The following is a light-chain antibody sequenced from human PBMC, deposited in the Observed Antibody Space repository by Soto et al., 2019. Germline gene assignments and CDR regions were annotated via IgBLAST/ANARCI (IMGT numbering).Light chain of an antibody. J-gene: IGKJ1*01. CDR1: QSVSSSY. CDR2: GAS. Sequence: EIVLTQSPGTLSLSPGERATLSCRASQSVSSSYLAWYQQKPGQAPRLLIYGASSRATGIPDRFSGSGSGTTLTISRVEPEDFGVYYCQQYGSSPPWTFGQGTKVEIK. V-gene: IGKV3-20*01. CDR3: QQYGSSPPWT.